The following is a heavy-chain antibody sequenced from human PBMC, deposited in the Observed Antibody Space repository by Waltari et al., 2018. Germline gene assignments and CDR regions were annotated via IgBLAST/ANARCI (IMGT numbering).Heavy chain of an antibody. CDR3: ASFSEPP. J-gene: IGHJ5*02. CDR1: GFNVTNNY. D-gene: IGHD1-26*01. Sequence: QLVESGGGLIQPGGSLRLSCAASGFNVTNNYMNWVRQAPGKGLELVAVIYGDNNTYYADSVKGRFTISRDNSKSTLYLQMNSLRTEDTAIYYCASFSEPPGGQGTLVTVSS. V-gene: IGHV3-53*01. CDR2: IYGDNNT.